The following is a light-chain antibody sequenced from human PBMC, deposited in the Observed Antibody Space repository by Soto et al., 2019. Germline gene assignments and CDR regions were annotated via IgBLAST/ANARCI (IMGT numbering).Light chain of an antibody. Sequence: EIVLTQSPATLSLSPGERATLSCRASQSVIRYLAWYQQRPGQARRLLIDDASCRATGIPARFRGSGSATDFTLTISWLEPEDYAVYPPQRRFNSLWTFGQGHKVDIK. J-gene: IGKJ1*01. V-gene: IGKV3-11*01. CDR3: QRRFNSLWT. CDR1: QSVIRY. CDR2: DAS.